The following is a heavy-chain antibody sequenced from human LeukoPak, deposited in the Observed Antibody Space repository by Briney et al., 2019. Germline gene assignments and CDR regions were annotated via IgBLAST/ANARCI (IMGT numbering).Heavy chain of an antibody. V-gene: IGHV1-18*04. CDR2: ISAYNGNT. D-gene: IGHD2-15*01. CDR1: GYTFTGYY. J-gene: IGHJ4*02. CDR3: ARDAGDGVAGYCSGGSCYSPNY. Sequence: GASVKVSCKASGYTFTGYYMHWVRQAPGQGLEWMGWISAYNGNTNYAQKLQGRVTMATDTSTSTAYMELRSLRSDDTAVYYCARDAGDGVAGYCSGGSCYSPNYWGQGTLVTVSS.